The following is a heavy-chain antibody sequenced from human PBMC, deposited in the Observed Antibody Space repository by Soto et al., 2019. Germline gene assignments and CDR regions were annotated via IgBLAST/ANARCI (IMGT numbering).Heavy chain of an antibody. CDR1: GGTFSSYA. Sequence: QVQLVQSGAEVKKPGSSVKVSCKASGGTFSSYAISWVRQAPGQGLEWMGGVIPIFGTANYAQKFQGRVTITADESTRTAYMALSSLRSEETAVYYCARARYSSSWYLAYYYYGIDVWGQGTTVNVSS. V-gene: IGHV1-69*01. J-gene: IGHJ6*02. CDR2: VIPIFGTA. D-gene: IGHD6-13*01. CDR3: ARARYSSSWYLAYYYYGIDV.